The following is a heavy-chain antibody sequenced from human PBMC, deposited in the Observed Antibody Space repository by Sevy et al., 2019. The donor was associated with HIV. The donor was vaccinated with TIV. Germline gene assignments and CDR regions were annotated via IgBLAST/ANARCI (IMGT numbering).Heavy chain of an antibody. J-gene: IGHJ4*02. CDR1: EFSFSSYA. V-gene: IGHV3-23*01. CDR2: ISGSGGST. Sequence: GGSLRLSCAASEFSFSSYAMSWVRQAPGKGLEWVSAISGSGGSTYYADSVKGRFTISRDNSKNTLYLQMNNLRAEDTAVYYCAKAPYDSSGYFFPFDYWGQGTPVTVSS. CDR3: AKAPYDSSGYFFPFDY. D-gene: IGHD3-22*01.